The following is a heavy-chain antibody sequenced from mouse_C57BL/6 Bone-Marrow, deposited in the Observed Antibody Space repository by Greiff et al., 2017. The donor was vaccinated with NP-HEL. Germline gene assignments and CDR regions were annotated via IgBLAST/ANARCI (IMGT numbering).Heavy chain of an antibody. CDR1: GYTFTNYW. D-gene: IGHD2-1*01. V-gene: IGHV1-63*01. J-gene: IGHJ2*01. CDR3: ARRYYGNFHFDY. CDR2: LYPGGGYT. Sequence: QVQLKESGAELVRPGTSVKMSCKASGYTFTNYWIGWAKQRPGHGLEWIGDLYPGGGYTNYNEKFKGKATLTADKSSSTAYMQFSSLTSEDSAIYYCARRYYGNFHFDYWGQGTTLTVSS.